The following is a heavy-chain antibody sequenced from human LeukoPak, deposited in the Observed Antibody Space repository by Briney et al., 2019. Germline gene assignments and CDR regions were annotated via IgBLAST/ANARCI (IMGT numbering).Heavy chain of an antibody. CDR3: AREVEMATTKYSQYAFDI. J-gene: IGHJ3*02. CDR2: IYYSGST. CDR1: GGSISSYY. D-gene: IGHD5-24*01. Sequence: SETLSLTCTVSGGSISSYYWSWIRQPPGKGLEWIGYIYYSGSTSYNPSLKSRVTISVDTSKNQFSLKLSSVTAADTAVYYCAREVEMATTKYSQYAFDIWGQGTMVTVSS. V-gene: IGHV4-59*01.